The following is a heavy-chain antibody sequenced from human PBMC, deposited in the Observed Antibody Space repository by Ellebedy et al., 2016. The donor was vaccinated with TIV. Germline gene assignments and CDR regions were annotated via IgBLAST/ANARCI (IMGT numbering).Heavy chain of an antibody. CDR2: INSDGSST. J-gene: IGHJ3*02. V-gene: IGHV3-74*01. CDR1: GFTFSSYW. Sequence: GGSLRLXXAASGFTFSSYWMHWVRQAPGKGLVWVSRINSDGSSTNYADSVKGRFTISRDNAKNTLYLQMNSLRAEDTAVYYCARDDPALRAFDIWGQGTMVTVSS. CDR3: ARDDPALRAFDI.